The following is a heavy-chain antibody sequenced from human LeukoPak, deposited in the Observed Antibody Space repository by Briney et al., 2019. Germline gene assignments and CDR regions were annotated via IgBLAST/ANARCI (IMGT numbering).Heavy chain of an antibody. CDR3: ARASRVGAQLDY. Sequence: SETLSLTCTVSAGSISSYYWSWIRQPPGKGLEWIGYIYYSGSTNYNPSLKSRVTISVGTSKNQFSLKLSSVTAADTAVYYCARASRVGAQLDYCGQGTLVTVSS. D-gene: IGHD1-26*01. CDR1: AGSISSYY. CDR2: IYYSGST. J-gene: IGHJ4*02. V-gene: IGHV4-59*01.